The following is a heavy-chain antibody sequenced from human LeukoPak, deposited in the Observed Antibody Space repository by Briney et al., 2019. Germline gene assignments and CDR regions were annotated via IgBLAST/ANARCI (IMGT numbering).Heavy chain of an antibody. CDR3: ARVSDIAVAGTLDY. Sequence: GASVKVSCKASGGTFSSYAISWVRQAPGQGLEWMGGIIPIFGTANYAQKFQGRVTITADESTSTAYMELSSLRSEDTAVYYCARVSDIAVAGTLDYWGQGTLVTVSS. CDR1: GGTFSSYA. J-gene: IGHJ4*02. V-gene: IGHV1-69*13. CDR2: IIPIFGTA. D-gene: IGHD6-19*01.